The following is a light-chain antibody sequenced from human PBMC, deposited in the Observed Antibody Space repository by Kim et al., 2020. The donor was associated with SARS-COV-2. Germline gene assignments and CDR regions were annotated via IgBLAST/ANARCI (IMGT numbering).Light chain of an antibody. CDR1: QGISSY. CDR2: AAF. CDR3: QQYYSYPPYT. V-gene: IGKV1-8*01. Sequence: AIRITQSPSSLSASTGDRVTITCRASQGISSYLAWYQQKPGKAPKLLIYAAFTLQSGVPSRFSGSGSGTDFTLTISCLQSEDFATYYCQQYYSYPPYTFGQGTNLEI. J-gene: IGKJ2*01.